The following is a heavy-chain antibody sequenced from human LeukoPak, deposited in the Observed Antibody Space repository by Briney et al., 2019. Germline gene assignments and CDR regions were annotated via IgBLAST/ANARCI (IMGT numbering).Heavy chain of an antibody. Sequence: AAVKVSCMVSRYTLTELSMHWVRQAPGKGGEWMGGFDPEDGETIYAQKFQGRGNMTEDTSTDTAYMELSSLRSEDTAVYYCATNQDIVVVPAAAPMDVWGKGTTVTVSS. V-gene: IGHV1-24*01. CDR2: FDPEDGET. CDR3: ATNQDIVVVPAAAPMDV. J-gene: IGHJ6*04. D-gene: IGHD2-2*01. CDR1: RYTLTELS.